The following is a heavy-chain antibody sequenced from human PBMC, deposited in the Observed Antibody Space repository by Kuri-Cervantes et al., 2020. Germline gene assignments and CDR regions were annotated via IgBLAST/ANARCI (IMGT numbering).Heavy chain of an antibody. D-gene: IGHD3-10*01. J-gene: IGHJ5*02. Sequence: GGSLRLSCKGSGYSFTSYWIGWVRQMPGKGLEWMVIIYPGDSDTRYSPSFQGQVTISADKSISTAYLQWNSLKASDTAMYYCARQGEGITMVRGIAGWFDPWGQGTLVTVSS. V-gene: IGHV5-51*01. CDR3: ARQGEGITMVRGIAGWFDP. CDR2: IYPGDSDT. CDR1: GYSFTSYW.